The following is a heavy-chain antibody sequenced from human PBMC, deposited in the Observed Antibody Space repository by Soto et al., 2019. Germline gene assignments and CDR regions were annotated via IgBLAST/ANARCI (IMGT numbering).Heavy chain of an antibody. Sequence: PSETLSLTCTVSGGSISSGGYYWSWIRQHPGKGLEWIGYIYYSGSTYYNPSLKSRVTISVDTSKNQFSLKLSSVTAADTAVYYCARDRGSGSTPYYYYYGMDVWGQGTTVTVSS. V-gene: IGHV4-31*02. J-gene: IGHJ6*02. CDR2: IYYSGST. CDR3: ARDRGSGSTPYYYYYGMDV. CDR1: GGSISSGGYY. D-gene: IGHD3-10*01.